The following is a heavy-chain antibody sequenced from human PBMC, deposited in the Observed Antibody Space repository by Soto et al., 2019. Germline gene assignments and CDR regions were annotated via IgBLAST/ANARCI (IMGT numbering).Heavy chain of an antibody. V-gene: IGHV1-18*01. CDR3: AREGYCSGGSCYGGWFDP. CDR1: GYTVTSYG. J-gene: IGHJ5*02. Sequence: ASVKVSCKASGYTVTSYGISWVRQAPGQGLEWMGWISAYNGNTNYAQKLQGRVPMTTDTSTSTAYMELGSLRSDDTAVYYCAREGYCSGGSCYGGWFDPWGQGTLVTVSS. CDR2: ISAYNGNT. D-gene: IGHD2-15*01.